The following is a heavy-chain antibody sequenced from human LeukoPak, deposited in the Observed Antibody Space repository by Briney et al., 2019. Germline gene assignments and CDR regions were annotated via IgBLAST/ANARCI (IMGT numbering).Heavy chain of an antibody. J-gene: IGHJ4*02. CDR3: ARGRGYYDSSGYYGY. CDR1: GGTFISYA. D-gene: IGHD3-22*01. V-gene: IGHV1-8*02. CDR2: MNPNSGNT. Sequence: ASVKVSCKASGGTFISYAISWVRQATGQGLEWMGWMNPNSGNTGYAQKFQGRVTMTRNTSISTAYMELSSLRSEDTAVYYCARGRGYYDSSGYYGYWGQGTLVTVSS.